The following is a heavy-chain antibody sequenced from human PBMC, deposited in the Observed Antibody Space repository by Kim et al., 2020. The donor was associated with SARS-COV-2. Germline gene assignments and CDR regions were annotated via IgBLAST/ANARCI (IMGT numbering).Heavy chain of an antibody. V-gene: IGHV1-69*01. J-gene: IGHJ5*02. Sequence: KCQGRVTITADESTSTAYMGLSSLRSEDTAVYYCARLRNYLNLRNNWFDPWGQGTLVTVSS. D-gene: IGHD3-9*01. CDR3: ARLRNYLNLRNNWFDP.